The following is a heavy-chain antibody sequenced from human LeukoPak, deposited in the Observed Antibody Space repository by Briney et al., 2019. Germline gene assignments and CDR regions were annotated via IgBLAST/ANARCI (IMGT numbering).Heavy chain of an antibody. CDR1: GYSFTSYW. D-gene: IGHD6-6*01. CDR3: ARPRRSSSSNWFDP. V-gene: IGHV5-51*03. J-gene: IGHJ5*02. CDR2: IYPGASDT. Sequence: KKPGEPLKISGKGSGYSFTSYWIGWVRQMPGKGLEWMGIIYPGASDTRYSPSFQGQVTISADKSISTAYLQWSSLKASDTAMYYCARPRRSSSSNWFDPWGQGTLVTVSS.